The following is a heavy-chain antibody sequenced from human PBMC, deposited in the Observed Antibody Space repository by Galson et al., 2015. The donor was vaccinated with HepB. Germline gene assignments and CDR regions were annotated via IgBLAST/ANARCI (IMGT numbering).Heavy chain of an antibody. CDR1: GFTFSSYG. D-gene: IGHD6-13*01. V-gene: IGHV3-30*18. CDR2: ISYDGSNK. CDR3: AKEGVAAAGTVVGNFDY. Sequence: SLRLSCAASGFTFSSYGMHWVRQAPGKGLEWVAVISYDGSNKYYADSVKGRFTISRDYSKNTLYLQMNSLRTEDTAVYYCAKEGVAAAGTVVGNFDYWGQGTLVTVSS. J-gene: IGHJ4*02.